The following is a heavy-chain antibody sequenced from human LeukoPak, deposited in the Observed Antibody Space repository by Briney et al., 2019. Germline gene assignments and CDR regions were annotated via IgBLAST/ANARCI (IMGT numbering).Heavy chain of an antibody. Sequence: SVKVSCKASGGTFSSYAISWVRQAPGQGLEWMGRIIPILGIANYAQKFQGRVTITADKSTSTAYMELSSLRSEDTAVYYCARSMAVAGPADWYFDLWGRGTLVTVSS. CDR1: GGTFSSYA. J-gene: IGHJ2*01. V-gene: IGHV1-69*04. CDR3: ARSMAVAGPADWYFDL. D-gene: IGHD6-19*01. CDR2: IIPILGIA.